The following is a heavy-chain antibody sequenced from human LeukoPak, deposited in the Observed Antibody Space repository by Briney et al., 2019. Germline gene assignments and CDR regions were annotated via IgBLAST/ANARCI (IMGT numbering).Heavy chain of an antibody. V-gene: IGHV4-34*01. J-gene: IGHJ5*02. D-gene: IGHD3-10*01. CDR3: ARGLWLTMVRGVINLGNNWFDR. Sequence: PSETLSLTCAVYGGSFSGYYWSWIRQPPGKGLEWLGEINHSGSTNYNPSLKSRVTISVDTSKNQFSLKLSAVTAADTAVYYRARGLWLTMVRGVINLGNNWFDRWGQGTLVTVSS. CDR2: INHSGST. CDR1: GGSFSGYY.